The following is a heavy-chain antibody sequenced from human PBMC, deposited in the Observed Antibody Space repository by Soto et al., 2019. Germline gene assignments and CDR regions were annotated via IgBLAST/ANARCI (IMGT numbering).Heavy chain of an antibody. D-gene: IGHD3-22*01. V-gene: IGHV3-23*01. CDR3: AKDTYYYDSSGYYSPSFDY. CDR1: GFTFSSYA. CDR2: ISGSGGST. J-gene: IGHJ4*02. Sequence: GGSLRLSCAASGFTFSSYAMSWVRQAPGKGLEWVSAISGSGGSTYYADSVKGRFTISRDNSKNTLYLQMNSLRAEDTAVYYCAKDTYYYDSSGYYSPSFDYWGQGTLVTVSS.